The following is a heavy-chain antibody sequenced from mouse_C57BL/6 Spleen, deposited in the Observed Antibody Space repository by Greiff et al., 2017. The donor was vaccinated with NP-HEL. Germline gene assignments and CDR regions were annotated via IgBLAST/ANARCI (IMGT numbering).Heavy chain of an antibody. CDR1: GFTFSSYA. Sequence: EVMLVESGGGLVKPGGSLKLSCAASGFTFSSYAMSWVRQTPEKRLEWVATISDGGSYTYYPDNVKGRFTISRDNAKNNLYLQMSHLKSEDTAMYYCARVPTTVVVDWYFDVWGTGTTVTVSS. J-gene: IGHJ1*03. D-gene: IGHD1-1*01. V-gene: IGHV5-4*03. CDR2: ISDGGSYT. CDR3: ARVPTTVVVDWYFDV.